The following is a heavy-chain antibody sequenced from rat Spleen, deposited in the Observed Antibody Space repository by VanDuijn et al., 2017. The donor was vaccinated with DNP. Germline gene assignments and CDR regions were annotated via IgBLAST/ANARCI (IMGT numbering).Heavy chain of an antibody. V-gene: IGHV5-25*01. Sequence: EVQLVESGGGLVQPGRSLKLSCAPSGFTFSDYYMAWVRQAPTKGLELVASISTSGGSTYYRDSVKGRFTISRDDAKSSLYLQMNSLKSEDTATYYCARGSSSIYWYFDFWGPGTMVTVSS. J-gene: IGHJ1*01. CDR2: ISTSGGST. CDR3: ARGSSSIYWYFDF. CDR1: GFTFSDYY. D-gene: IGHD1-2*01.